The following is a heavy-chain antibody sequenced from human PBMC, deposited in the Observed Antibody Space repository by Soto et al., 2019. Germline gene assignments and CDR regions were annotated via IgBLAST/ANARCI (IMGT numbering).Heavy chain of an antibody. CDR2: ISPYDDYT. D-gene: IGHD3-22*01. V-gene: IGHV1-18*01. CDR3: GRGGYYDSSGSRNYHFYGMDV. CDR1: GYTFSSYG. Sequence: QVRLVQSGGEVKKPGASVKVFCKTSGYTFSSYGVNWVRQAPGRGLEWMGWISPYDDYTDYAQKFQGRVSMSTDTSTKTAYMELRSLRSDDTAVYYCGRGGYYDSSGSRNYHFYGMDVWGQGTTVIVSS. J-gene: IGHJ6*01.